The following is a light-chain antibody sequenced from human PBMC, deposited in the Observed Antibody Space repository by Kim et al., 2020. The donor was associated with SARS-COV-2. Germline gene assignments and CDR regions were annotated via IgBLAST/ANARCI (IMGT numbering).Light chain of an antibody. CDR1: QTISKY. V-gene: IGKV1-39*01. CDR3: QQTYSIPGT. CDR2: AAF. J-gene: IGKJ1*01. Sequence: ASVGDRFTITCRASQTISKYLNWYQQKPGKPPKLLIYAAFSLQNGVPSRFSGSESGTDFILTISSLQPEDFATYFCQQTYSIPGTFGQGTKVDIK.